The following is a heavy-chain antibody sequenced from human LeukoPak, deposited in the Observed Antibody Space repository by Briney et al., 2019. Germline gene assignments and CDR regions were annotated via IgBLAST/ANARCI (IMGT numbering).Heavy chain of an antibody. CDR2: INHSGST. J-gene: IGHJ6*02. V-gene: IGHV4-34*01. Sequence: SETLSLTCAVYGGSFSGYYWSWIRQPPGKGLEWIGEINHSGSTNYNPSLKSRVTISVDTSKNQFSLKLSSVTAADTAVYYCARTISYDSSGYYPHYYYYGMDVWGQGTTVTVSS. D-gene: IGHD3-22*01. CDR3: ARTISYDSSGYYPHYYYYGMDV. CDR1: GGSFSGYY.